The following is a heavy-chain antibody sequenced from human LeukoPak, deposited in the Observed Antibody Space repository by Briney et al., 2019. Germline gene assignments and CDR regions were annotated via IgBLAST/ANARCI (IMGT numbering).Heavy chain of an antibody. CDR1: GGSFSGYY. V-gene: IGHV4-34*01. Sequence: PSETLSLTCAVYGGSFSGYYWSWIRQPPGKGLEWIGGINHSGSTNYNPSPKSGVIIIVDNSKNQFSLKLSSVTAADTAVYYCARAEYCSSTSCQYNWFDPWGQGTLVTVSS. CDR2: INHSGST. J-gene: IGHJ5*02. D-gene: IGHD2-2*01. CDR3: ARAEYCSSTSCQYNWFDP.